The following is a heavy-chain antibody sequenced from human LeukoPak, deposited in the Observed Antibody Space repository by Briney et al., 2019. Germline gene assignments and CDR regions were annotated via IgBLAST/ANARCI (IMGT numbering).Heavy chain of an antibody. CDR1: GFTFSSYW. Sequence: GGSLRLSCAASGFTFSSYWMHWVRQAPGKGLEWVAFIRYDGSNKYYADSVKGRFTISRDNSKNTLYLQMNSLRAEDTAVYYCAKDGVPSRYFGRNYFDYWGQGTLVTVSS. J-gene: IGHJ4*02. CDR2: IRYDGSNK. D-gene: IGHD2-8*01. CDR3: AKDGVPSRYFGRNYFDY. V-gene: IGHV3-30*02.